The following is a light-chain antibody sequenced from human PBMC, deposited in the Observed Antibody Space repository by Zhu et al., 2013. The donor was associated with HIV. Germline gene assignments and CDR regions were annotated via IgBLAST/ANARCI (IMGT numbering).Light chain of an antibody. CDR1: QSVLYSSNNKNY. CDR2: WAS. J-gene: IGKJ3*01. Sequence: DIVMTQSPDSLAVSLGERATINCKSSQSVLYSSNNKNYLAWYQQKPGQPPKLLIYWASTRESGVPDRFSGSGSGTDFTLTISSLQAEDVATYYCQKYNSVPLTFGPRDQSGDQT. V-gene: IGKV4-1*01. CDR3: QKYNSVPLT.